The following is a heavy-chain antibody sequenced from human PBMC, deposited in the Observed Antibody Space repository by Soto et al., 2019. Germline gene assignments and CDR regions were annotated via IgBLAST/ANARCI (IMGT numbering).Heavy chain of an antibody. J-gene: IGHJ4*02. CDR1: GASMTDHY. CDR3: ARSGQTFGGVV. V-gene: IGHV4-59*11. Sequence: SETLSLTCTVSGASMTDHYCSWIRQPPGKGLEYIGYIFYTGNTNYNSSFKSRVTMSIDMSRNQISLNLNSVTAADTAVYYCARSGQTFGGVVWGQGIRVTRLL. D-gene: IGHD3-16*01. CDR2: IFYTGNT.